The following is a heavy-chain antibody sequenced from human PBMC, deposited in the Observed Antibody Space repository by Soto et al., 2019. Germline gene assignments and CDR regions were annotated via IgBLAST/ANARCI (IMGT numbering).Heavy chain of an antibody. Sequence: XXTLSLPFAVYGGSFSGYYWRWIRQPPGKGLEWIGEINHSGSTNYNPSLKSRVTISVDTSKNQFSLKLRSVTAADTAVYYCARGFDGLRVDYWGQGTLVTVSS. J-gene: IGHJ4*02. CDR2: INHSGST. V-gene: IGHV4-34*01. CDR3: ARGFDGLRVDY. CDR1: GGSFSGYY. D-gene: IGHD3-16*01.